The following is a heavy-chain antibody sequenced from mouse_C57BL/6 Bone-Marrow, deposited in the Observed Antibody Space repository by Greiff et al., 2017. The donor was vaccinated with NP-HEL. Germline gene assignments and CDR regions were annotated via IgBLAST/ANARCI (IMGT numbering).Heavy chain of an antibody. Sequence: VQLQQSGAELAKPGASVKLSCKASGYTFTSYWMHWVKQRPGQGLEWIGYINPSSGYTKYNQKFKDKATLTEDKSSSTAYMQLSSLTYEDSAVYYCAHYYGSSYVWFAYWGQGTLVTVSA. CDR1: GYTFTSYW. CDR3: AHYYGSSYVWFAY. CDR2: INPSSGYT. D-gene: IGHD1-1*01. V-gene: IGHV1-7*01. J-gene: IGHJ3*01.